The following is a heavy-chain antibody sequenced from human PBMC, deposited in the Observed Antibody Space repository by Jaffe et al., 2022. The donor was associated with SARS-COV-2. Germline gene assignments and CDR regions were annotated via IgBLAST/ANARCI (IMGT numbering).Heavy chain of an antibody. J-gene: IGHJ6*03. CDR3: AKGGDETGSGSYYGPPPHYMDV. V-gene: IGHV3-23*04. CDR2: VSGSGAST. D-gene: IGHD3-10*01. Sequence: EVQLVESGGGLVQPGGSLRLSCAASGFTFSSYAMSWVRQAPGKGLEWVSGVSGSGASTYYADSVKGRFTISRDNSKNTLYLQMNSLRAEDTAVYYCAKGGDETGSGSYYGPPPHYMDVWGKGTTVTVSS. CDR1: GFTFSSYA.